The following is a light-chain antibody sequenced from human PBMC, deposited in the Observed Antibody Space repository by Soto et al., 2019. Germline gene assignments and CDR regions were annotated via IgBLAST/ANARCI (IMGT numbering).Light chain of an antibody. V-gene: IGKV1-27*01. CDR3: QRYNNGPPVT. CDR2: AAS. Sequence: DIQMTQSPSSLSASVGDRVTITCRASQAINNYLAWYQQKPGKPPKLLIYAASTLQSGVPSRFSGGGSGTDFTLTINSLQPEDVATYYCQRYNNGPPVTFCPGTKV. CDR1: QAINNY. J-gene: IGKJ3*01.